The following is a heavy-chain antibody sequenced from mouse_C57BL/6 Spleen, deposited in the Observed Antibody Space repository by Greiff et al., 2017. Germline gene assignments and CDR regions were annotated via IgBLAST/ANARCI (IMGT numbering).Heavy chain of an antibody. CDR1: GYTFTSYC. D-gene: IGHD2-13*01. V-gene: IGHV1-61*01. Sequence: QVHVKQPGAELVRPGSSVTLSCKASGYTFTSYCVGWVKQRPGQGLEWIGNIYPSDSDTHYNQKFKDKATLTVDTSSSPAYLQVSSLTSEDSAVYYCAREEEGDPYFDYWGQGNTLTGSS. J-gene: IGHJ2*01. CDR3: AREEEGDPYFDY. CDR2: IYPSDSDT.